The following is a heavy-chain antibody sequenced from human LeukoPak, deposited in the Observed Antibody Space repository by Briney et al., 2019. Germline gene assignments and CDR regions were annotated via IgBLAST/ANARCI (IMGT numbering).Heavy chain of an antibody. V-gene: IGHV3-48*03. CDR3: ACTSGYDFSSYYYYYMDV. CDR1: GFTFSSYE. J-gene: IGHJ6*03. D-gene: IGHD5-12*01. Sequence: GGSLRLSCAASGFTFSSYEMNWVRQAPGKGLEGVSYISSSGSTIYYADSVKGRFTISRDNAKNSLYLQMNRLSAEDTAVYYCACTSGYDFSSYYYYYMDVWGKGTTVTVSS. CDR2: ISSSGSTI.